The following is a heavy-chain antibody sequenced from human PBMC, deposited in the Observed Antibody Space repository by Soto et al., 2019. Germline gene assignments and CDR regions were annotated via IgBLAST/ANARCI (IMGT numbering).Heavy chain of an antibody. CDR3: ARDKMTDDYGLGTYDY. D-gene: IGHD3-10*01. Sequence: QVHLVQSGAEVKRPGASFRVSCKTSGYTFSSFGVSWVRQAPGQGLEWMGWISGYNEKTKNAQNFQDRLTMTADRSTNTFYMELRGLRSADSAVYFCARDKMTDDYGLGTYDYWGQGTTVTVSS. CDR2: ISGYNEKT. CDR1: GYTFSSFG. J-gene: IGHJ4*02. V-gene: IGHV1-18*04.